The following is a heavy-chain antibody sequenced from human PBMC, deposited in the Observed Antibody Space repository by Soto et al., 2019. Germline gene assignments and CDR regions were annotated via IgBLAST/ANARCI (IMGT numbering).Heavy chain of an antibody. D-gene: IGHD6-6*01. CDR2: IYYSGST. CDR1: GGSISSSSYY. J-gene: IGHJ5*02. Sequence: NPSETLSLTCTVSGGSISSSSYYWGWIRRPPGKGLEWIGSIYYSGSTYYNPSLKSRVTISVDTSKNQFSLKLSSVTAADTAVYYCARTPAALVLYSSSFMVWFDPWGQRTLVTVSS. V-gene: IGHV4-39*01. CDR3: ARTPAALVLYSSSFMVWFDP.